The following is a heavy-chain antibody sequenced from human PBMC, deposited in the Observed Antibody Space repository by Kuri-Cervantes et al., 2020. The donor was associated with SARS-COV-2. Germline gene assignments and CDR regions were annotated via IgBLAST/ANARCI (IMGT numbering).Heavy chain of an antibody. Sequence: GGSLRLSCSASGFTFSIYAMTWVRQAPGKGLEWVSTITGSAGRTNYADSVKGRFTISRDNSKNTMYLQMNSVRAEDTALYYCAKGISVEKARVGENWGQGTLVTVSS. CDR2: ITGSAGRT. CDR3: AKGISVEKARVGEN. D-gene: IGHD5-24*01. J-gene: IGHJ4*02. V-gene: IGHV3-23*01. CDR1: GFTFSIYA.